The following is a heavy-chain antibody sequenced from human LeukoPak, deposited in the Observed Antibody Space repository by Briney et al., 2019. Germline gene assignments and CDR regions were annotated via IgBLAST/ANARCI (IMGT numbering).Heavy chain of an antibody. CDR1: GFTYSSYA. CDR3: AKDRIKLTPRPLYDFDF. CDR2: ISGSGSST. D-gene: IGHD4-23*01. Sequence: GGSLRLSCAASGFTYSSYAMSWVRQAPGKGLEWVSAISGSGSSTYYADSVKGRFTISRDDSKNTLHLQMNSLRAEDTAIYYCAKDRIKLTPRPLYDFDFWGQGSLVTVSS. V-gene: IGHV3-23*01. J-gene: IGHJ4*02.